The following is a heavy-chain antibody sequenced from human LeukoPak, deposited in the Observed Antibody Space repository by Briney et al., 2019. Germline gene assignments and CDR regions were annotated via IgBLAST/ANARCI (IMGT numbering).Heavy chain of an antibody. V-gene: IGHV3-33*01. J-gene: IGHJ4*02. CDR2: IWYDGSNK. D-gene: IGHD6-13*01. CDR3: ARGIAAAGHLDY. Sequence: GRSLRLSCAASGFTFSSYGMHWVRQAPGKGLEGVADIWYDGSNKYYADSVKGRFTISRDNSKNTLYLQMNSLRAEDTAVYYCARGIAAAGHLDYWGQGTLVTVSS. CDR1: GFTFSSYG.